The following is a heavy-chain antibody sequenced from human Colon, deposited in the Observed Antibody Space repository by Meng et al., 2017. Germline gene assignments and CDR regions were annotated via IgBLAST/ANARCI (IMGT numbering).Heavy chain of an antibody. Sequence: QESGPGLVSPSDTLPPTCNVSGGSVRRASYYWSWIRQPPGKGLEWIGLIHYSGSRNYNPSLKSRVTMSVDTSKNQVSLRLTSVTAADTAVYYCARFYGSGTFEVHDYWGQGTLVTVSS. CDR1: GGSVRRASYY. V-gene: IGHV4-61*01. CDR3: ARFYGSGTFEVHDY. J-gene: IGHJ4*02. CDR2: IHYSGSR. D-gene: IGHD3-10*01.